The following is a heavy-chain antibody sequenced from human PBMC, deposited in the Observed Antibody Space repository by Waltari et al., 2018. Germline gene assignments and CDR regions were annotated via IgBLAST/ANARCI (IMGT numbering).Heavy chain of an antibody. J-gene: IGHJ4*02. CDR1: GFSVSSNY. D-gene: IGHD6-19*01. CDR2: IYSDGRT. Sequence: DVQLVESGGGLIQPGGSLRLSCAASGFSVSSNYIRWVRQPPGKGLEWVSVIYSDGRTFYADSVKGRFTISRDNSKNTLYLQMNSLRAEDTAVYYCAKNKGWYGDGYFDYWGQGTLITVSS. CDR3: AKNKGWYGDGYFDY. V-gene: IGHV3-53*01.